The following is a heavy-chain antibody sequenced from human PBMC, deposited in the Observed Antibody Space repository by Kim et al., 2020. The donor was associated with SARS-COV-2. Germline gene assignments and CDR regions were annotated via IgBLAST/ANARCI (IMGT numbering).Heavy chain of an antibody. Sequence: GGSLRLSCAASGFTFSSYAMSWVRQAPGKGLEWVSAISGSGGSTYYADSVKGRFTISRDNSKNTLYLQMNSLRAEDTAVYYCAKDRHYYGSGSYFPYYFDYWGQGTLVTVSS. V-gene: IGHV3-23*01. J-gene: IGHJ4*02. D-gene: IGHD3-10*01. CDR1: GFTFSSYA. CDR2: ISGSGGST. CDR3: AKDRHYYGSGSYFPYYFDY.